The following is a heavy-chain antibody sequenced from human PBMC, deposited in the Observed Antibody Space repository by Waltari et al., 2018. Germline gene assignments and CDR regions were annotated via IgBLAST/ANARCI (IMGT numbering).Heavy chain of an antibody. J-gene: IGHJ4*02. CDR2: ISWDGVST. Sequence: EVQLVESGGVVVQPGGSLRLSCAASGFTFDDYTMHWVRQAPGKGLEWVSLISWDGVSTYYADSVKGRFTISRDNSKNSLYLQMNSLRTEDTALYYCAKGPPSAGLDYWGQGTLVTVSS. CDR1: GFTFDDYT. V-gene: IGHV3-43*01. CDR3: AKGPPSAGLDY. D-gene: IGHD6-13*01.